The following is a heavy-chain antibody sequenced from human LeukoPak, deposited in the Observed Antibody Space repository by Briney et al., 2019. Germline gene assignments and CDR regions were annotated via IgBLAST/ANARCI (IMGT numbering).Heavy chain of an antibody. CDR2: IDYSGST. CDR1: GGSISSYY. CDR3: ARSYYYDSTGYFDY. J-gene: IGHJ4*02. D-gene: IGHD3-22*01. V-gene: IGHV4-59*01. Sequence: KPSETLSLTCTVSGGSISSYYWSWIRQPPGKGLEWIGYIDYSGSTNYNPSLKSRVTISVDTSKNQFSLKLSSVTAADTAVYYCARSYYYDSTGYFDYWGQGTLVTVSS.